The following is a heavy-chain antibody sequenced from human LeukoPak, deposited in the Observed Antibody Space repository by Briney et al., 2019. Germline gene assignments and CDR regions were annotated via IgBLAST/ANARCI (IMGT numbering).Heavy chain of an antibody. CDR3: AKDRVARGEYSDY. V-gene: IGHV3-23*01. CDR2: ISGSGDNT. D-gene: IGHD3-10*01. CDR1: GFTFSSYA. J-gene: IGHJ4*02. Sequence: QPGGSLRLSCAASGFTFSSYAMSWVRQAPGKGLEWVSGISGSGDNTYHADSVKGRFTISRDNSKNTLYLQMNSLRAEDTAVYYCAKDRVARGEYSDYWGQGTLVTVSS.